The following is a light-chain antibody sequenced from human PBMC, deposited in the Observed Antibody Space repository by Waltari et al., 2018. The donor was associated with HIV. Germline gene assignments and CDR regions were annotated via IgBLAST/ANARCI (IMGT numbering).Light chain of an antibody. Sequence: QSVLTQPPSVSAAPGQGVTISCSADSSTLERNSVSWYKLVPGTSPKLLIYDTCQRPSGIPARFSGSRSGTSVALIITGLQTGDEADYFCATWDESLTSFVFGDATTVT. CDR1: SSTLERNS. CDR2: DTC. J-gene: IGLJ1*01. V-gene: IGLV1-51*01. CDR3: ATWDESLTSFV.